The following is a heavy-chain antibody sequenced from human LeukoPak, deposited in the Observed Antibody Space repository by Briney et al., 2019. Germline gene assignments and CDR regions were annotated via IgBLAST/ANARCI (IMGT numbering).Heavy chain of an antibody. Sequence: GGSLRLSCTASGFIFSGYAKHWVRQAPAKGLEWLAVMSYDGGKTYYADPVEGRVTISRDKSKSTVYLEINSVRSEDTAIYYCARGFSDFGSGSHFEIWGQGTLVTVSS. CDR3: ARGFSDFGSGSHFEI. D-gene: IGHD3-3*01. CDR1: GFIFSGYA. CDR2: MSYDGGKT. V-gene: IGHV3-30-3*01. J-gene: IGHJ4*02.